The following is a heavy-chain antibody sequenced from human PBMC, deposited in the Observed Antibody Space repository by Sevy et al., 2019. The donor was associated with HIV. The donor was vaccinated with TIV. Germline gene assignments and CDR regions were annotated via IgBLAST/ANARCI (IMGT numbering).Heavy chain of an antibody. D-gene: IGHD3-16*01. V-gene: IGHV3-7*01. J-gene: IGHJ6*02. CDR1: EFTFSSYW. Sequence: GGSLRLSCAASEFTFSSYWMTWVRQAPGKGLEWVANINQDGSEENYAESVKGRFTIFRNNAKKTLFLQMNSLRAEDTAVYHCARTGSYADTYLYYYAMDVWGQGTTVTVSS. CDR2: INQDGSEE. CDR3: ARTGSYADTYLYYYAMDV.